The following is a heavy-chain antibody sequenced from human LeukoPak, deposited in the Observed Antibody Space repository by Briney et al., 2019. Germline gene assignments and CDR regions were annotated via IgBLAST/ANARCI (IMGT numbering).Heavy chain of an antibody. CDR3: ARCTTTRWFDP. Sequence: SETLSLTCAVYGGPFSDYYWSWIRQPPGKGLEWMGEINHSGSTNYNPSLTSRVTISVDTSKNQFSLNLSSVSAADTAVYYCARCTTTRWFDPWGQGTLVTVSS. J-gene: IGHJ5*02. D-gene: IGHD2-2*01. CDR2: INHSGST. CDR1: GGPFSDYY. V-gene: IGHV4-34*01.